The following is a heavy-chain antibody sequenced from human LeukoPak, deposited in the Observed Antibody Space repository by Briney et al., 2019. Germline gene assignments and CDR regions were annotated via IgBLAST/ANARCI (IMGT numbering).Heavy chain of an antibody. CDR1: GYSINSGYF. V-gene: IGHV4-38-2*01. D-gene: IGHD2-15*01. Sequence: PSETLSLTCSVSGYSINSGYFWVWVRQPPGKGLEWIGSANHRGSTYYNPSLQSRVTISVDMSNNQFSLKLISVTAADTAVFYCARFSAAPLHSFFFDNWGQGALVTVSS. CDR2: ANHRGST. J-gene: IGHJ4*02. CDR3: ARFSAAPLHSFFFDN.